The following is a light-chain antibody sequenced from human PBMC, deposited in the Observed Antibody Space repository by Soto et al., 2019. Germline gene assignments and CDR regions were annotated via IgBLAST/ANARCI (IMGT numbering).Light chain of an antibody. V-gene: IGKV3-11*01. CDR2: DAS. J-gene: IGKJ3*01. CDR3: QQRTDWPL. CDR1: QSVSNY. Sequence: EIVLTQSPATLSLSPGERATLSCRASQSVSNYLAWYQHKPGQAPRLLIYDASNRATGIPARFSGSGSGTEFNHTISSLEPEDFAVYYCQQRTDWPLFGPGTKVDIK.